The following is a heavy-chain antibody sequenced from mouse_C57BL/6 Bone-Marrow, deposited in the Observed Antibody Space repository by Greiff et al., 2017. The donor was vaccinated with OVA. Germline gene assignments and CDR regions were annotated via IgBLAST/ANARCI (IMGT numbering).Heavy chain of an antibody. CDR1: GFNIKDDY. CDR2: IDPENGDT. CDR3: TYIGYFDV. J-gene: IGHJ1*03. Sequence: EVQLQQSGAELVRPGASVKLSCTASGFNIKDDYMHWVKQRPEQGLEWIGWIDPENGDTEYASKFQGKATITADTSSNTAYLQLSSLTSEDTAVYYCTYIGYFDVWGTGTTVTVSS. V-gene: IGHV14-4*01.